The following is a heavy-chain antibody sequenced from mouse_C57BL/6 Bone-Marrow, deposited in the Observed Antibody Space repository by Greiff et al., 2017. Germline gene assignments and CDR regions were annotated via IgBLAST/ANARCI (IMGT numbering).Heavy chain of an antibody. Sequence: VQLVESGPGLVQPSQSLSITCTVSGFSLTSYGVHWVRQSPGKGLEWLGVICRGGSTDYNAAFISRQSISKDNYNDKVFFKMNSLQADDTAIYYCARMDYYGSSLYWCFDVWGTGTTVTVSS. CDR1: GFSLTSYG. J-gene: IGHJ1*03. CDR3: ARMDYYGSSLYWCFDV. V-gene: IGHV2-2*01. D-gene: IGHD1-1*01. CDR2: ICRGGST.